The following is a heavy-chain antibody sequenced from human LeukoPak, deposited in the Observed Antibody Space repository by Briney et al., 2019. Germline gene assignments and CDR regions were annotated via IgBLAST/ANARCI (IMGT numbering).Heavy chain of an antibody. D-gene: IGHD3-22*01. Sequence: GGSLRLSCAASGFIFSSYGMHWVRQAPGKGLEWVARIWHDGSNDDYADSVKGRFTISRDNSKNTLYLQMNSLRAEDTAIYYCAKVTGDYYDTSGAFDYWGPGTLVTVSS. CDR1: GFIFSSYG. V-gene: IGHV3-33*06. CDR3: AKVTGDYYDTSGAFDY. J-gene: IGHJ4*02. CDR2: IWHDGSND.